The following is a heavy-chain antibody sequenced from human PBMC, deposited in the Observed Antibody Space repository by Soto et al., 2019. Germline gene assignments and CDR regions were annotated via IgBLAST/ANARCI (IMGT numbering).Heavy chain of an antibody. J-gene: IGHJ4*02. V-gene: IGHV4-34*01. CDR2: INHSGST. Sequence: QVQLQQWGAGLLKPSETLSLTCAVYGGSFSGYYWSWIRQPPGKGLEWIGEINHSGSTNYNPSLKSRVTISVDTSKNQFSLKLSSVTAADTAVYYCARARGYYDFWSGDYRPSRGFDYWGQGTLVTVSS. D-gene: IGHD3-3*01. CDR3: ARARGYYDFWSGDYRPSRGFDY. CDR1: GGSFSGYY.